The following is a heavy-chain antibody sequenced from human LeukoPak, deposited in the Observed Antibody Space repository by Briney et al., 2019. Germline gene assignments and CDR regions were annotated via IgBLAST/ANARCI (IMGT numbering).Heavy chain of an antibody. CDR2: IHYSGAT. V-gene: IGHV4-34*01. CDR1: GGSITGYY. CDR3: ARGNILSGYCFDF. D-gene: IGHD3-9*01. J-gene: IGHJ4*02. Sequence: SETLSLTCAVYGGSITGYYWSWIRQPPGKGLEWVGEIHYSGATSYNPSLKSRTTISIDTSRNQVSLKLSSVTAADTAVYYCARGNILSGYCFDFWGQGALVTVSS.